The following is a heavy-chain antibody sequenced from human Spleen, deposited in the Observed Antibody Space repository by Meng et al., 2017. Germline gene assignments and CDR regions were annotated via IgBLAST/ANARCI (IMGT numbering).Heavy chain of an antibody. J-gene: IGHJ4*02. D-gene: IGHD1-26*01. V-gene: IGHV4-4*02. Sequence: GQVQEWGPGRVKPSGTLSLTCAVSGGFIVSTNWWSWVRQTPGKGLEWIGEIYDSGNTNYNPSLKSRVTISVDKSKNQFSLKLSSVTAADTAVYYCARVRYTRWDYYFDSWGQGTLVTVSS. CDR2: IYDSGNT. CDR1: GGFIVSTNW. CDR3: ARVRYTRWDYYFDS.